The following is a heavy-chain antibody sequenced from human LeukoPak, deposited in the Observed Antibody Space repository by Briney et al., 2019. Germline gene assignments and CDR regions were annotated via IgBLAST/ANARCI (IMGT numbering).Heavy chain of an antibody. V-gene: IGHV3-30*02. CDR1: GFTFSSYG. D-gene: IGHD3-10*01. CDR3: ARDRYTVRGVIDY. Sequence: GGSLRLSCAASGFTFSSYGMHWVRQDPGKGLEWVAFIRYDGSNKYYADSVKGRFTISRDNSKNTLYLQMNSLRAEDTAVYYCARDRYTVRGVIDYWGQGTLVTVSS. J-gene: IGHJ4*02. CDR2: IRYDGSNK.